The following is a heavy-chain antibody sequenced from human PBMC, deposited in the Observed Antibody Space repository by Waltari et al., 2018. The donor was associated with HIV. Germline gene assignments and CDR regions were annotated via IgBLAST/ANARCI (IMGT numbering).Heavy chain of an antibody. CDR2: MWVDRSGM. D-gene: IGHD3-10*01. CDR1: GFTFSLYG. CDR3: VRGGYGSRTYNIGHYCDY. J-gene: IGHJ4*02. Sequence: QVQLVESGGGVVQPGKSLRLSCAAYGFTFSLYGIHWVRQAPGTGLEWVAVMWVDRSGMYFPGSVENRFNVSRDNSINTFYLQLSSLRAEDTAVYYCVRGGYGSRTYNIGHYCDYWGPGTRVTVSA. V-gene: IGHV3-33*01.